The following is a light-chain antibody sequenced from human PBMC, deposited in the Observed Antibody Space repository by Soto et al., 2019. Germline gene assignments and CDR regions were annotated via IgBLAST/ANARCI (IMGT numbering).Light chain of an antibody. CDR3: SSYTSSTTVV. J-gene: IGLJ3*02. V-gene: IGLV2-14*01. CDR2: EVS. Sequence: QSALTQPASVSGSPGQSITISCSGTSSDIGGYNYVSWYQQHPGKAPKLVICEVSDRPSGVSNRFSGSKSGNTASLTISGLQAEDEADYYCSSYTSSTTVVFGGGTQLTVL. CDR1: SSDIGGYNY.